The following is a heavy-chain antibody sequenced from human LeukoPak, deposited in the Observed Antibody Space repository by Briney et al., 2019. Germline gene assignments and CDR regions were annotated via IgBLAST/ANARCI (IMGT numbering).Heavy chain of an antibody. V-gene: IGHV1-46*01. Sequence: ASVKVSCKASGYTFTSYYMHWMRQAPGQGLEWMGIINPSGGSTSYAQKFQGRVTMTRDMSTSTVYMELSSLRSEDTAVYYCAREVATGGSFDYWGQGTLVTVSS. CDR2: INPSGGST. CDR1: GYTFTSYY. J-gene: IGHJ4*02. CDR3: AREVATGGSFDY. D-gene: IGHD5-12*01.